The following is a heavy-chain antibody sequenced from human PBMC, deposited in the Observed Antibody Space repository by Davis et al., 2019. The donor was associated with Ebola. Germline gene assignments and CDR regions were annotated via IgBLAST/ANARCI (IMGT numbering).Heavy chain of an antibody. V-gene: IGHV4-34*01. CDR3: ARVGIVKDFLGGLTLEFSRGWFDP. CDR2: INHSGST. CDR1: GGSFSGYY. Sequence: PSETLSLTCAVYGGSFSGYYWSWIRQPPGKGLEWIGEINHSGSTNYNPSLKSRVTISVDTSKNQFSLKLSSVTAADTAVYYCARVGIVKDFLGGLTLEFSRGWFDPWGQGTLVTVSS. D-gene: IGHD3-3*01. J-gene: IGHJ5*02.